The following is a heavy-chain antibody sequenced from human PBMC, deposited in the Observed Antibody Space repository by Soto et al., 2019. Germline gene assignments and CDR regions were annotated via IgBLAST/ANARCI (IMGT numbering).Heavy chain of an antibody. J-gene: IGHJ6*02. D-gene: IGHD3-10*01. V-gene: IGHV4-34*01. Sequence: SATLSLTCGVYGGSFRGYDWSWIRQPPGKGLEWVGEINHSGSTNYNPSLKSRVTISVDTSKNQFSLKLSSVTAADTAVYYCARAYYYGSGSYWVDYYYGMDVWGQGTTVTVSS. CDR1: GGSFRGYD. CDR3: ARAYYYGSGSYWVDYYYGMDV. CDR2: INHSGST.